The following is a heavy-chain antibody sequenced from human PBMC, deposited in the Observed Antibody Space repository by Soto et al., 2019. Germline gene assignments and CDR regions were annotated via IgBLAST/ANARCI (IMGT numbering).Heavy chain of an antibody. CDR2: ISSSGSTI. V-gene: IGHV3-11*01. D-gene: IGHD2-15*01. CDR3: ARDPVLGYYYGMDV. CDR1: GFTFSDYY. J-gene: IGHJ6*02. Sequence: GGSLRLSCAASGFTFSDYYMSWIRQAPGKGLEWVSYISSSGSTIYYADSVKGRFTISRDNAKNSLYLQMNSLRAEDTAVYYCARDPVLGYYYGMDVWGQGTTVTVSS.